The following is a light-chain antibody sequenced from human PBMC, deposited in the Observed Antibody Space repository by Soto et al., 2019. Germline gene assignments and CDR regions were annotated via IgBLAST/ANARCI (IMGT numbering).Light chain of an antibody. J-gene: IGLJ1*01. Sequence: QSVLTQPPSASGAPGQRVTISCSGSSSKIGAGYDVNWYRQLPGTAPKLLIYGNSDRPSGVPDRFSGSKSGTSASLAITGLQADDEADYFCQSYDRSLRTYIVGPGTKVPVL. CDR3: QSYDRSLRTYI. V-gene: IGLV1-40*01. CDR2: GNS. CDR1: SSKIGAGYD.